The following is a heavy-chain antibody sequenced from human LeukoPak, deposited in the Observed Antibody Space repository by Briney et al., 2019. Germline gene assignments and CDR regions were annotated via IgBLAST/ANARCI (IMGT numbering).Heavy chain of an antibody. J-gene: IGHJ4*02. CDR1: GFTVSSNY. CDR3: ARDLSHIVVVTAIFDY. V-gene: IGHV3-66*01. CDR2: IYSGGST. D-gene: IGHD2-21*02. Sequence: LTGGSLRLSCAASGFTVSSNYTSWVRQAPGKGLEWVSVIYSGGSTYYADSVKGRFTISRDNAKNSLYLQMNSLRAEDTAVYYCARDLSHIVVVTAIFDYWGQGTLVTVSS.